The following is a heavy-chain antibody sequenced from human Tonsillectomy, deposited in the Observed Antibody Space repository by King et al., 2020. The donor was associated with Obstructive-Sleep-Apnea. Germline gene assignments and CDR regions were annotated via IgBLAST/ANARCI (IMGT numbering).Heavy chain of an antibody. Sequence: VQLVESGGGLVQPGGSLRLSCAASGFTFSSYWMHWVRQAPGKGLGWVSRINSDGSSTSYADSVKGRFTISRDNAKNTLYLQMNSLRAEDTAVYYCARGSGGGYVGVYWGQGTLVTVSS. CDR3: ARGSGGGYVGVY. D-gene: IGHD1-26*01. J-gene: IGHJ4*02. V-gene: IGHV3-74*01. CDR2: INSDGSST. CDR1: GFTFSSYW.